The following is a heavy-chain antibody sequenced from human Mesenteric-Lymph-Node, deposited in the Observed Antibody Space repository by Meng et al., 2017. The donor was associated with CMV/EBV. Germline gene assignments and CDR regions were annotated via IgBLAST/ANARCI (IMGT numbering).Heavy chain of an antibody. D-gene: IGHD3-3*01. CDR3: ATLYDFWGS. V-gene: IGHV3-7*01. CDR1: GFTFSNYW. CDR2: VKKDESSK. J-gene: IGHJ5*02. Sequence: GGSLRLSCAASGFTFSNYWMSWVRQTPEKGLEWVANVKKDESSKYYVDSVKGRFTISRDNARNSLYLQMNSLRAEDTAVYYCATLYDFWGSWGQGTLVTVSS.